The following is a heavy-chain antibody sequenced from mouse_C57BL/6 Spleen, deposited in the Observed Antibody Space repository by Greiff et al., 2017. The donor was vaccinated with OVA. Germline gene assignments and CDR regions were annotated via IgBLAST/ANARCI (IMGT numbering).Heavy chain of an antibody. CDR2: IDPENGDT. CDR3: TTWETYYGNLLDY. Sequence: EVQLQQSGAELVRPGASVKLSCTASGFNIKDDYMHWVKQRPEQGLEWIGWIDPENGDTEYASKFQGKATITADTSSNTAYLQLSSLTSEDTAVYYCTTWETYYGNLLDYWGQGTTLTVSS. CDR1: GFNIKDDY. V-gene: IGHV14-4*01. J-gene: IGHJ2*01. D-gene: IGHD2-10*01.